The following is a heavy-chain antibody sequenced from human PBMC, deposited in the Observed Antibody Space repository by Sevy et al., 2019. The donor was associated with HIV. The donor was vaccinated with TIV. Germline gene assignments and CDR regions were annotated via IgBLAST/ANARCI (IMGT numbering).Heavy chain of an antibody. CDR3: ARWVAGGSGIDS. J-gene: IGHJ4*02. V-gene: IGHV4-59*08. CDR1: GGSINSYC. D-gene: IGHD3-10*01. CDR2: IYYSGST. Sequence: SETLSLTCTVSGGSINSYCWSWIRQPPGKGLEWIGYIYYSGSTNYNPSLKSRLTISLDTSKNQFSLKLSSVTAADTAVYYCARWVAGGSGIDSWGQGTLVTVSS.